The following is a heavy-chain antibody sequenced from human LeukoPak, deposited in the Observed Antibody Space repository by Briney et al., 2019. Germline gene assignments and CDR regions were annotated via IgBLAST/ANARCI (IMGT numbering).Heavy chain of an antibody. Sequence: SVKVSCEASGGTFSSYAISWVRQAPGQGLEWMGGIIPIFGIANYAQKFQGRVTITADESTSTAYIELSSLRSEDTAVYYCARAGARYCSSTSCYRYYYYYMDVWGKGTTVTVSS. CDR3: ARAGARYCSSTSCYRYYYYYMDV. CDR1: GGTFSSYA. D-gene: IGHD2-2*01. CDR2: IIPIFGIA. V-gene: IGHV1-69*13. J-gene: IGHJ6*03.